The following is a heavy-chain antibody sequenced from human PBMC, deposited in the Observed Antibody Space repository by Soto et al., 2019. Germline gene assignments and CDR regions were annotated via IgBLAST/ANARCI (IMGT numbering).Heavy chain of an antibody. CDR3: AKAYGGDYDYIWGSYRYRYFDY. J-gene: IGHJ4*02. CDR2: ISYDGSNK. D-gene: IGHD3-16*02. Sequence: GGSLRLSCAASGFTFSSYGMHWVRQAPGKGLEWVAVISYDGSNKYYADSVKGRFTISRDNSKNTLYLQMNSLRAEDTAVYYCAKAYGGDYDYIWGSYRYRYFDYWGQGTLVTVSS. V-gene: IGHV3-30*18. CDR1: GFTFSSYG.